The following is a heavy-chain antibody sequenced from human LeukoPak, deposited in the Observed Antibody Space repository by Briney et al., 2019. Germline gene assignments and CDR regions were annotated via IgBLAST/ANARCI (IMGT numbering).Heavy chain of an antibody. CDR1: GGSFSGYY. V-gene: IGHV4-34*01. J-gene: IGHJ5*02. CDR2: INHSGST. CDR3: ARHCPRAKTVAIDRRNPNWFDP. D-gene: IGHD2-2*01. Sequence: TASETLSLTCAVYGGSFSGYYWSWIRQPPGKGLEWIGEINHSGSTNYNPSLKSRVTISVDTSKNQFSLKLSSVTAADTAVYYCARHCPRAKTVAIDRRNPNWFDPWGQGTLVAVSS.